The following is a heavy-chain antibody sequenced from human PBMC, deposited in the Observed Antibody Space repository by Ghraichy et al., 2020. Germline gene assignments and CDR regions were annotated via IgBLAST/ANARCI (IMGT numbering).Heavy chain of an antibody. D-gene: IGHD6-13*01. J-gene: IGHJ6*02. Sequence: ASVKVSCKASGYTFTSYDINWVRQATGQGLEWMGWMNPNSGNTGYAQKFQGRVTITRNTSISTAYMELSSLRSEDTAMYFCARHVSNWYGPERRYHYYGMDVWGQGTTVTAS. CDR3: ARHVSNWYGPERRYHYYGMDV. V-gene: IGHV1-8*03. CDR2: MNPNSGNT. CDR1: GYTFTSYD.